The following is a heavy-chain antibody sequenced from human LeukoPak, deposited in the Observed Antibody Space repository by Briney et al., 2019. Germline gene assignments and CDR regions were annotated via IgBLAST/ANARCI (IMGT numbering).Heavy chain of an antibody. CDR3: AKDWAPDGGDYCSSTSCYFDY. CDR2: ISGSGGST. V-gene: IGHV3-23*01. CDR1: GFTFSSYA. Sequence: PGGSLRLSCAASGFTFSSYAMSWVRQAPGEGLEWVSAISGSGGSTYYADSVKGRFTISRDNSKNTLYLQMNSLRAEDTAVYYCAKDWAPDGGDYCSSTSCYFDYWGQGTLVTVSS. J-gene: IGHJ4*02. D-gene: IGHD2-2*01.